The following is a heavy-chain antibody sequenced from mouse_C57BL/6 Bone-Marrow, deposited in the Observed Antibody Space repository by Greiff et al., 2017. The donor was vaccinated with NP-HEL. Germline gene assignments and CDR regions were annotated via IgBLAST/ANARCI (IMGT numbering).Heavy chain of an antibody. J-gene: IGHJ2*01. CDR2: ISNGGGST. CDR3: ARSYSSGNYFDY. D-gene: IGHD2-10*01. Sequence: EVKLMESGGGLVQPGGSLKLSCAASGFTFSDYYMYWVRQTPEKRLEWVAYISNGGGSTYYPDTVKGRFTISRDNAKNTLYLQMSRLKSEDTAMYYCARSYSSGNYFDYWGQGTTLTVSS. CDR1: GFTFSDYY. V-gene: IGHV5-12*01.